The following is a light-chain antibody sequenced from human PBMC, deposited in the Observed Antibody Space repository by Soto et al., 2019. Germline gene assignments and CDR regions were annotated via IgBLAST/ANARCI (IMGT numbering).Light chain of an antibody. Sequence: DIQMTQSPSSLSASVGDSVTITCRTSQGVSSFLNWYQQKPGKAPNLLIYSASSLHSWVPSRFSGSGSGTDFTLTISSLQPEEFATYYCQQSYSTPWTCGQGTKVEIK. CDR3: QQSYSTPWT. V-gene: IGKV1-39*01. J-gene: IGKJ1*01. CDR1: QGVSSF. CDR2: SAS.